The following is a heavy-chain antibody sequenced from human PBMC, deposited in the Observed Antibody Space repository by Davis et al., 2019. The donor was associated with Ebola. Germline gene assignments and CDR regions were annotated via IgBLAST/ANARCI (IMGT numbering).Heavy chain of an antibody. CDR2: IWYDGSNK. Sequence: GESLKISCAASGFTFSSYGMHWVRQAPGKGLEWVAVIWYDGSNKYYADSVKGRFTISRDNAKNSLYLQMNSLRAEDTAVYYCARADKHDYGDYGGSVYWGQGTLVTVSS. CDR3: ARADKHDYGDYGGSVY. V-gene: IGHV3-33*01. D-gene: IGHD4-17*01. J-gene: IGHJ4*02. CDR1: GFTFSSYG.